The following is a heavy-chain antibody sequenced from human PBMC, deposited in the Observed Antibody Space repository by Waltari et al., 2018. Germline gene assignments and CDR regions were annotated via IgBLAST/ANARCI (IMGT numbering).Heavy chain of an antibody. CDR2: INHSGST. CDR1: GGSFSGYY. CDR3: ARGRGYYYYYYYMDV. Sequence: QVQLQQWGAGLLKPSETLSLTCAVYGGSFSGYYWSWIRQPPGKGLEWIGEINHSGSTNYNPSLKRRVTISVDTSKNQFSLKLSSVTAADTAVYYCARGRGYYYYYYYMDVWGKGTTVTVSS. J-gene: IGHJ6*03. D-gene: IGHD6-25*01. V-gene: IGHV4-34*01.